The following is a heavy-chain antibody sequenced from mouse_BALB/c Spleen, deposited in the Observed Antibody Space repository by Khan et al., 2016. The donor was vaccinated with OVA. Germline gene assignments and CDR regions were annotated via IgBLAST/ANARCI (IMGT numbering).Heavy chain of an antibody. CDR2: INTHSGVP. CDR3: ASGYGYGWYFDV. V-gene: IGHV9-4*02. Sequence: QIQLVQSGPELKKPGETVRISCKASGYTFTTAGMQWVQKMPGKGLKWIGWINTHSGVPKYAEDFKGRFAFSLETSASTAYLQITNLKNEDTATYFCASGYGYGWYFDVWGAGTTVTVFS. CDR1: GYTFTTAG. D-gene: IGHD2-2*01. J-gene: IGHJ1*01.